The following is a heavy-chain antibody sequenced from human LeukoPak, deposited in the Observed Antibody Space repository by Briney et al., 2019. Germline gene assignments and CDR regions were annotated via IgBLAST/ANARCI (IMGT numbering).Heavy chain of an antibody. CDR1: GFTFSDYY. Sequence: GGSLRLSCAASGFTFSDYYMSWIRQAPGKGLEWVSYTSSSGSTIYYADSVKGRFTISRDNAKNSLYLQMDSLRAEDTAVYYCARDRVTPYYYAVDVWGQGTTVTVSS. D-gene: IGHD4-23*01. CDR3: ARDRVTPYYYAVDV. V-gene: IGHV3-11*01. CDR2: TSSSGSTI. J-gene: IGHJ6*02.